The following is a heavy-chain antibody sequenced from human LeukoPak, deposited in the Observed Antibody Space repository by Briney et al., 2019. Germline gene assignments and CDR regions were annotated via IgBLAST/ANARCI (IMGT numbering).Heavy chain of an antibody. D-gene: IGHD3-10*01. CDR2: ISSSSSYI. CDR3: ARDSDGNFDY. Sequence: GGSLRLSCAASGLTFSSYSMNCVRQAPGRGLEWVSSISSSSSYIYYADSVKGRFTISRDNAKNSLYLQMNSLRAEDTAVYYCARDSDGNFDYWGQGTLVTVSS. CDR1: GLTFSSYS. V-gene: IGHV3-21*01. J-gene: IGHJ4*02.